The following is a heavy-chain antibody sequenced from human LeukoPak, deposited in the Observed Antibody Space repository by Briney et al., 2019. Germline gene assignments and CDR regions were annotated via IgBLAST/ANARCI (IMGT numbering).Heavy chain of an antibody. D-gene: IGHD6-19*01. CDR2: INPNSGGT. V-gene: IGHV1-2*02. CDR3: ARVGEYIAVAGTGDWFDP. CDR1: GYTFAGYY. Sequence: ASVKVSCKAPGYTFAGYYMHWVRQAPGQGLEWMGWINPNSGGTNYAQKFQGRVTMTRDTSISTAYMELSRLRSDDTAVYYCARVGEYIAVAGTGDWFDPWGQGTLVTVSS. J-gene: IGHJ5*02.